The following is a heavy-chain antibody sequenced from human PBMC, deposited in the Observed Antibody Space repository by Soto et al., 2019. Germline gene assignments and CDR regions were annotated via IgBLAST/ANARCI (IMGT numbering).Heavy chain of an antibody. CDR3: TQLITYYYDSSGYYLDY. CDR2: IKSKTDGGTT. Sequence: NPGGSLRLSCAASGFTFSGSAMHWVRQAPGKGLEWVGRIKSKTDGGTTDYAAPVKGRFTISRDDSKNTLYLQMNSLKTEDTAVYYCTQLITYYYDSSGYYLDYWGQGTLVTVSS. D-gene: IGHD3-22*01. CDR1: GFTFSGSA. V-gene: IGHV3-15*01. J-gene: IGHJ4*02.